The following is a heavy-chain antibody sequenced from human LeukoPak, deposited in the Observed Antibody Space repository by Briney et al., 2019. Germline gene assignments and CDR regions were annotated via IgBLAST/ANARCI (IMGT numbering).Heavy chain of an antibody. CDR1: GYTFTGYY. CDR2: LNPNNGDT. CDR3: AIGVAGVYFYYYGDL. V-gene: IGHV1-2*02. Sequence: ASVKVSCQASGYTFTGYYMHWVRQAPGQGGEGMGWLNPNNGDTHHAKKFQGTVTMTRDPSISSAYMELSSLRSPDKAGHYCAIGVAGVYFYYYGDLWGKGTTVTVS. D-gene: IGHD3-3*01. J-gene: IGHJ6*03.